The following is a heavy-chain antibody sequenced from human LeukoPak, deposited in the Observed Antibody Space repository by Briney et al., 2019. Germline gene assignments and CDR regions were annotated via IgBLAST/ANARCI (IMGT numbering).Heavy chain of an antibody. V-gene: IGHV4-31*03. Sequence: PSETLSLTCTVSGGSITSGGSYWSWIRQHPGKGLEWIGYIYYGGSPYYNPSLKSRVTISIDRSKNQFSLNLNSVTAADTAVYYCARTTDYYDSSGFYLQWFDPWGQGTLVTVSS. D-gene: IGHD3-22*01. CDR3: ARTTDYYDSSGFYLQWFDP. J-gene: IGHJ5*02. CDR2: IYYGGSP. CDR1: GGSITSGGSY.